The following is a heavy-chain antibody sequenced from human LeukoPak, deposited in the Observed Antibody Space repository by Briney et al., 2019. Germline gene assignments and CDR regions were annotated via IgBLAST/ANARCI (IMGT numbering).Heavy chain of an antibody. Sequence: SETLSLTCTVSGGSISSSSYYWGWIRQPPGEGLEWIGSIYYSGSTYYNPSLKSRVTISVDTSKNQFSLKLSSVTAADTAVYYCARESRPRYCSGGSCYSGSFDYWGQGTLVTVSS. CDR1: GGSISSSSYY. CDR3: ARESRPRYCSGGSCYSGSFDY. J-gene: IGHJ4*02. CDR2: IYYSGST. V-gene: IGHV4-39*07. D-gene: IGHD2-15*01.